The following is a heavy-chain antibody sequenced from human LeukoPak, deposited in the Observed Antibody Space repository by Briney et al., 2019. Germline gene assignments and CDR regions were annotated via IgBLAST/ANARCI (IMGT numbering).Heavy chain of an antibody. CDR1: GFTFTSYA. D-gene: IGHD3-10*01. Sequence: PGGSLRLSCAASGFTFTSYAMSWVRQAPGKGLECVSTISDSGGRTYYADSVKGRFTISRDNSKNTLYLQMNSLRAEDTAVYYCARERTMVRGMSWFDPWGQGTLVTVSS. V-gene: IGHV3-23*01. CDR3: ARERTMVRGMSWFDP. J-gene: IGHJ5*02. CDR2: ISDSGGRT.